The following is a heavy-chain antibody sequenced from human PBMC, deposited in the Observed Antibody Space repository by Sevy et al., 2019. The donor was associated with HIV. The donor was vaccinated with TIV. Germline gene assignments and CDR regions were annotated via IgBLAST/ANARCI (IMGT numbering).Heavy chain of an antibody. CDR3: ARGDLAD. CDR2: INPKTGAT. CDR1: GYTFTDSS. J-gene: IGHJ4*02. Sequence: ASVKVSCKASGYTFTDSSLQWVRQATGQGLEWMGRINPKTGATVYAQKFQGRVTVTRDTSINTAYMEVGGLRSDDTAIYYCARGDLADWGQGTLVTVSS. V-gene: IGHV1-2*06.